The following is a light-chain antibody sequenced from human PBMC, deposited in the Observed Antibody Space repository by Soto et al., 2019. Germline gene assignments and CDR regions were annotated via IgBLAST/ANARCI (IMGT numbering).Light chain of an antibody. CDR2: WAS. CDR1: QSVLYSSNNKNY. V-gene: IGKV4-1*01. CDR3: QQYYSSPLT. Sequence: IVTTQSPDSLAVSLGERATINCKSSQSVLYSSNNKNYLACYQQKPGQPPKLLIYWASTREFGVPDRFGGSGSGTDFTLTISSLQAEDVAVYYCQQYYSSPLTFGGGTKVDIK. J-gene: IGKJ4*01.